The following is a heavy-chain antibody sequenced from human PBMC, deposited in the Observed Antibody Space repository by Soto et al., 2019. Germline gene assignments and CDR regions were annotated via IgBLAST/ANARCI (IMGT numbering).Heavy chain of an antibody. Sequence: QVQLVESGGGLVKPGGSLRLSCAASGFTFSDYYMSWIRQAPGKGLEWVSYISTSSSYTNYADSVQGRFTISRDNAKNSLSLQMNNLTAEATAVSYCARDSTGWRAVYDSWGQGTLITVSS. CDR2: ISTSSSYT. CDR1: GFTFSDYY. J-gene: IGHJ4*02. V-gene: IGHV3-11*05. D-gene: IGHD6-19*01. CDR3: ARDSTGWRAVYDS.